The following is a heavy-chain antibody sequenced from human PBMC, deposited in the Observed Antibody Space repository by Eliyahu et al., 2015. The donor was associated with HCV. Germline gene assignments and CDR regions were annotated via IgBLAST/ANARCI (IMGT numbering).Heavy chain of an antibody. CDR1: GFTFSSYS. CDR3: ARDYYTSGNYVSPAPLI. J-gene: IGHJ3*02. D-gene: IGHD3-10*01. Sequence: EVLLVESGGGLVQPGGSLRLSCAASGFTFSSYSMIWVRQAPGKGLEWVSYISSDSATIYYADSVKGRFTISRDNAKNSLYLQMNSLRAEDTAMYYCARDYYTSGNYVSPAPLIWGQGTLVPVSS. V-gene: IGHV3-48*01. CDR2: ISSDSATI.